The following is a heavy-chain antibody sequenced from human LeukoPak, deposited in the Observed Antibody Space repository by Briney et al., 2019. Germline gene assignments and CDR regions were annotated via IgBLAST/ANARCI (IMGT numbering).Heavy chain of an antibody. CDR1: GYSISSGYY. CDR3: ARGPMVRDYNANYYYYYYMDV. J-gene: IGHJ6*03. D-gene: IGHD3-10*01. V-gene: IGHV4-38-2*02. Sequence: SETLSLTCTVSGYSISSGYYWGWIRQPPGKGLEWIGSIYHSGSTYYNPSLKSRVTISVDTSKNQFSLKLSSVTAADTAVYYCARGPMVRDYNANYYYYYYMDVWGKGTTVTVSS. CDR2: IYHSGST.